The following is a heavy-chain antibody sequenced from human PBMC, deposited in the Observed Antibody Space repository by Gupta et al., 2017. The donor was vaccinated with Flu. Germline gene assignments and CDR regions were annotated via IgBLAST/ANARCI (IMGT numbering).Heavy chain of an antibody. V-gene: IGHV3-30*18. CDR2: ISYDGTYK. D-gene: IGHD2-15*01. J-gene: IGHJ4*02. CDR3: AKDQREYCSGGDCYPQICHY. CDR1: GFTFSTYG. Sequence: QVRLVESGGGVVQPGRSLRLSCSVSGFTFSTYGLHWVRQAPGQGLEWVAVISYDGTYKNYADSVKGRFTISRDNSKNTLSLQMNSLRGEDTGVYYCAKDQREYCSGGDCYPQICHYWGQGTLVTVAS.